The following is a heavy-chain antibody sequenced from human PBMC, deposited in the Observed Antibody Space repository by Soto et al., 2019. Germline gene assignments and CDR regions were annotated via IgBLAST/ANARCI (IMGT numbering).Heavy chain of an antibody. CDR1: GGSISSGGYY. V-gene: IGHV4-31*03. J-gene: IGHJ4*02. D-gene: IGHD3-22*01. CDR3: ASGYDYYDSSGYPFDY. CDR2: IYYSGST. Sequence: PSETLSLTCTVSGGSISSGGYYWSWIRHHPGKGLEWIGYIYYSGSTYYNPSLKSRVTISVDTSKNQFSLKLSSVTAADTAVYYCASGYDYYDSSGYPFDYWGQGTLVTVSS.